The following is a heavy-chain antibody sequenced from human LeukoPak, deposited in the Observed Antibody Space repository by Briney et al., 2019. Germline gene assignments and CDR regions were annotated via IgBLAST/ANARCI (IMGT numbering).Heavy chain of an antibody. CDR1: GFTFSSYG. CDR3: ARKDSSGYYYDYFDY. CDR2: IRYDGSNK. J-gene: IGHJ4*02. V-gene: IGHV3-30*02. Sequence: GGSLRLSCAASGFTFSSYGMHWVRQAPGKGLEWVAFIRYDGSNKYYADSVKGRFTISRDNSKNTLYLQMNSLRAEDTAVYYCARKDSSGYYYDYFDYWGQGTLVTVSS. D-gene: IGHD3-22*01.